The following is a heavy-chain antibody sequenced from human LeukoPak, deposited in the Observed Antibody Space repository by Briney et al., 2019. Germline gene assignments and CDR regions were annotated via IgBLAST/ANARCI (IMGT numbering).Heavy chain of an antibody. V-gene: IGHV3-23*01. D-gene: IGHD6-19*01. CDR3: AKERGSGWLGGFDY. CDR1: GFTFSSYA. Sequence: AGGSLRLSCATSGFTFSSYAMSWVRQAPGKGLEWVSAISGSGGSTYYADSVKGRFTISRDNSKNTLYLQMNSLRAEDTAVYYCAKERGSGWLGGFDYWGQGTLVTVSS. CDR2: ISGSGGST. J-gene: IGHJ4*02.